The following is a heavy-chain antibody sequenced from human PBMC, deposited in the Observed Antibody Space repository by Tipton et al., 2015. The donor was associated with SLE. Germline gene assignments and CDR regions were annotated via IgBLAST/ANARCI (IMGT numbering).Heavy chain of an antibody. CDR2: IYYSGST. CDR3: ARVERAARCFDY. J-gene: IGHJ4*02. D-gene: IGHD6-13*01. V-gene: IGHV4-59*01. CDR1: GGSISSYY. Sequence: TLSLTCTVSGGSISSYYWSWIRQPPGKGLEWIGYIYYSGSTNYNPSLKSRVTIAVDTSKNQFSLKLSSVTAADTAVYYCARVERAARCFDYWGQGTLVTVSS.